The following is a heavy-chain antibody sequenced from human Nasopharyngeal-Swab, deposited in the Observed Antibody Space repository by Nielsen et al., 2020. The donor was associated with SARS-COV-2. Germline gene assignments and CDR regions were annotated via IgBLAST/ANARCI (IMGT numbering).Heavy chain of an antibody. J-gene: IGHJ6*02. V-gene: IGHV1-69*10. CDR2: IIPILGIA. CDR1: GYTFTSYD. D-gene: IGHD3-22*01. CDR3: ARWGYYDSFEYYYGMDV. Sequence: SVKVSCKASGYTFTSYDINWVRQAPGQGLEWMGGIIPILGIANYAQKFQGRVTITADKSTSTAYMELSSLRSEDTAVYYCARWGYYDSFEYYYGMDVWGQGTTVTVSS.